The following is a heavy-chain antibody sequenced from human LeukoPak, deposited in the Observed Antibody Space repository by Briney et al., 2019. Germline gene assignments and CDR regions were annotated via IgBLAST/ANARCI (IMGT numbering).Heavy chain of an antibody. CDR3: ARDSSGWYYFDY. D-gene: IGHD6-19*01. CDR2: ITGSGTT. V-gene: IGHV3-23*01. J-gene: IGHJ4*02. Sequence: GGSLRFSCAASGFAFSFFPMKWVRQSPGKGLEWLSLITGSGTTYYADSVKGRFTISRENSKNTLYLQMNSLRAEDTAVYYCARDSSGWYYFDYWGQGTLVTVSS. CDR1: GFAFSFFP.